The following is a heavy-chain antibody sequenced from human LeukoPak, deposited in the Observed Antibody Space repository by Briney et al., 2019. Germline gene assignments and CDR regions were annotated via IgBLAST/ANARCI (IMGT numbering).Heavy chain of an antibody. D-gene: IGHD3-16*02. CDR1: GYTFTGYY. Sequence: GASVKVSCKASGYTFTGYYMLWVRQAPGQGLEWMGWINPNSGGTNYAQKFQGRVTMTRDTSISTAYMELSRLRSDDTAVYYCARDWGELTYNWFDPWGQGTLVTVSS. CDR3: ARDWGELTYNWFDP. J-gene: IGHJ5*02. V-gene: IGHV1-2*02. CDR2: INPNSGGT.